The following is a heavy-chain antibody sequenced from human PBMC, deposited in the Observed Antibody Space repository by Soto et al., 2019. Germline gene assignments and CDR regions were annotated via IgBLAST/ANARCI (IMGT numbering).Heavy chain of an antibody. CDR2: ISGSGGST. CDR3: ARTRRGYDSSGQHAGLLTYCYGMDV. J-gene: IGHJ6*02. D-gene: IGHD3-22*01. Sequence: GGSLRLSCAASGLTFSSYAMSWVRQAPGKGLEWVSAISGSGGSTYYADSVKGRFTISTDNSKNTLYMQMNSLRAEDTAVYYCARTRRGYDSSGQHAGLLTYCYGMDVWGQGTTVTVSS. V-gene: IGHV3-23*01. CDR1: GLTFSSYA.